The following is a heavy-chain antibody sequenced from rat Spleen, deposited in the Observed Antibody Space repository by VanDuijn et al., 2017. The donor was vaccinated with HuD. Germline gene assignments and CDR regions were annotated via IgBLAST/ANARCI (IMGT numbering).Heavy chain of an antibody. Sequence: EVQLVESDGGLVQPGGSLKFSCAASGFTFSDHYMAWVRQAPTKGLEWVATISYDGSNTYYRDSVKGRFTISRDNAKSTLYLQMDSLRSEDTATYYCASLTNWVFDYWGQGVMVTVSS. CDR3: ASLTNWVFDY. D-gene: IGHD5-1*01. V-gene: IGHV5-29*01. CDR2: ISYDGSNT. J-gene: IGHJ2*01. CDR1: GFTFSDHY.